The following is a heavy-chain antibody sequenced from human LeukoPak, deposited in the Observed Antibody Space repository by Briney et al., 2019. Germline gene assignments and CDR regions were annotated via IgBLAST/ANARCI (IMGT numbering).Heavy chain of an antibody. CDR1: GGSFSGYY. CDR2: INHSGST. Sequence: SETLSLTCAVHGGSFSGYYWSWIRQPPGKGLEWIGEINHSGSTNYNPSLKSRVTISVDTSKNQFSLKLSSVTAADTAVYYCARGHSHYYDSSGYYYFDYWGQGTLVTVSS. J-gene: IGHJ4*02. D-gene: IGHD3-22*01. CDR3: ARGHSHYYDSSGYYYFDY. V-gene: IGHV4-34*01.